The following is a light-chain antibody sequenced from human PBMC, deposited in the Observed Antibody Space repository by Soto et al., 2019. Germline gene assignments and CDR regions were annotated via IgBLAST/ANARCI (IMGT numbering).Light chain of an antibody. J-gene: IGKJ5*01. V-gene: IGKV3-20*01. Sequence: EILMTQSPASLSVPPGERATLSCWASQSVSSSYLAWYQKKHGQPPRLLIYGASSRATGIPERLSGSGYGTDLTITISRMENEDFEVFYCQHYDSLTITFGHGTRLEIK. CDR2: GAS. CDR1: QSVSSSY. CDR3: QHYDSLTIT.